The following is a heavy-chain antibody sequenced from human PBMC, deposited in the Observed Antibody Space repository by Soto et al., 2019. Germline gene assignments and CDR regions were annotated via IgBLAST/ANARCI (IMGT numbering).Heavy chain of an antibody. D-gene: IGHD3-10*01. CDR1: GGTLSDYA. J-gene: IGHJ6*02. Sequence: QVQLVQSGAEVKPPGSSVKDSCKASGGTLSDYAISWVRQAPGQGLEWMGGIMPTVDSANYAQNFQGRLTISADEATSTANLELSSLRSDDTAVYYCAVAAVREIMAQESSGMAVWGQGTTVIVSS. V-gene: IGHV1-69*01. CDR3: AVAAVREIMAQESSGMAV. CDR2: IMPTVDSA.